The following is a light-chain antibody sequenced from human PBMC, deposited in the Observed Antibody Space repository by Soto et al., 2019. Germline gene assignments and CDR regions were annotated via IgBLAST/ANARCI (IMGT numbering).Light chain of an antibody. J-gene: IGKJ4*01. CDR3: QQSFSTPQT. Sequence: DIQMTQSPSSLSASVGDSVTIAVLASQSINIYLSWYQQKPGKAPKLLINVASTLQGGVPSRFSGSGSGTDFTLAISSLQPEDSATYYCQQSFSTPQTFGGGTMVDIK. CDR1: QSINIY. CDR2: VAS. V-gene: IGKV1-39*01.